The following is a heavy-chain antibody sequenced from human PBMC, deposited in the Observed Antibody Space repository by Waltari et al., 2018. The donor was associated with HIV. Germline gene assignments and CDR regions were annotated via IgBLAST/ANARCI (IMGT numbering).Heavy chain of an antibody. CDR2: IYYSGST. CDR1: GGSISSSSYY. CDR3: ARDSAAAGWVDFDY. Sequence: QLQLQESGPGLVKPSETLSLTCTVSGGSISSSSYYWGWIRQPPGKGLEWIGSIYYSGSTYYNPSLKSRVTISVDTSKNQFSLKLSSVTAADTAVYYCARDSAAAGWVDFDYWGQGTLVTVSS. V-gene: IGHV4-39*07. D-gene: IGHD6-13*01. J-gene: IGHJ4*02.